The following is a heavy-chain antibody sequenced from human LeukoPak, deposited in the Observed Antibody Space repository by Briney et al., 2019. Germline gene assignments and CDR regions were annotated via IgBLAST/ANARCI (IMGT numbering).Heavy chain of an antibody. CDR1: GFTFSSYS. Sequence: GGSLRLSCAASGFTFSSYSMNWVRQAPGKGLEWVSSISSSSSYIYYADSVKGRSTISRDNAKNSLYLQMNSLRAEDTAVYYCARDRTIAARPFWFDPWGQGTLVTVSS. D-gene: IGHD6-6*01. V-gene: IGHV3-21*01. CDR3: ARDRTIAARPFWFDP. J-gene: IGHJ5*02. CDR2: ISSSSSYI.